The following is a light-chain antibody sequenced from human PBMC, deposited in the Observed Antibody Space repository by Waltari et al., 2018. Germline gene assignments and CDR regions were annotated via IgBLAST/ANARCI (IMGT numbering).Light chain of an antibody. V-gene: IGKV3-20*01. Sequence: ENVLTQSPGTLSLSPGDRASLPCRASQTVNNNYIAWYQKRPGQPPRLLIHAATNRAPGIPDRISGSGSGTDFTLTITRLEPDDFAVYFCHQYGNSPPSFGGGTKVETK. CDR1: QTVNNNY. CDR3: HQYGNSPPS. J-gene: IGKJ4*01. CDR2: AAT.